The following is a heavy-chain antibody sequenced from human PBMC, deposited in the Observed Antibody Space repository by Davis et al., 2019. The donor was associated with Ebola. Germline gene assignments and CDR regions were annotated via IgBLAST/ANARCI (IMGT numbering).Heavy chain of an antibody. J-gene: IGHJ6*04. CDR2: ISGGGGDR. V-gene: IGHV3-23*01. CDR1: GFAFDSYA. D-gene: IGHD3-10*01. Sequence: GESLKISCAASGFAFDSYAMHWVRQLPGTGLEWVSSISGGGGDRKYADPVKGRFTVSRDNSKNMLFLQMNSLRAEDTAVYYCASGTVLLWFGELSVWGKGTTVTVSS. CDR3: ASGTVLLWFGELSV.